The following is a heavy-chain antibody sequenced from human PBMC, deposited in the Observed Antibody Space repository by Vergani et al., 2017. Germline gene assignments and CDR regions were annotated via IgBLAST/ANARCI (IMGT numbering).Heavy chain of an antibody. J-gene: IGHJ5*01. CDR2: IYYSGSS. V-gene: IGHV4-59*12. CDR3: AADISRNWFDY. D-gene: IGHD3-3*02. CDR1: GGSMSGYY. Sequence: QVRLQESGPGLVKPSETLSLTCSVSGGSMSGYYWSWIRQPPGKELEWIGYIYYSGSSHYNPSLKSRVTISVDSSMNRLFMNLTSVTAADTAVYYCAADISRNWFDYWGQGTLVTVSS.